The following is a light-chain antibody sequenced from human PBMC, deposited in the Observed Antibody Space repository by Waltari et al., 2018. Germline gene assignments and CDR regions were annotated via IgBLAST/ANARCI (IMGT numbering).Light chain of an antibody. CDR1: QNVFTY. CDR2: SAS. Sequence: DIQMTQFPSALSASVGDSVTFTCRASQNVFTYLKWYQQKPGKAPKFLIYSASILQTGVPSRFSGSGSETDFTLTISNLQPEDFTTYYCQQSYITPLTFGGGTKVEI. CDR3: QQSYITPLT. J-gene: IGKJ4*01. V-gene: IGKV1-39*01.